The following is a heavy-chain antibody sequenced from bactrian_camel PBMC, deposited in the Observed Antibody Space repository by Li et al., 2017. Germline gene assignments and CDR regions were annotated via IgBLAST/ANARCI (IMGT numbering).Heavy chain of an antibody. V-gene: IGHV3S53*01. J-gene: IGHJ4*01. Sequence: HVQLVESGGGSVQAGGSLRVSCGASEYTESINCMGWYRQSPGKEREGVAHMDSLGNPSYADSVKGRFTISQDSARNTVYLQMNNLQPEDTATYYCAEGRGSRGEHCYSLNYWGLGTQVTVS. CDR1: EYTESINC. CDR3: AEGRGSRGEHCYSLNY. D-gene: IGHD6*01. CDR2: MDSLGNP.